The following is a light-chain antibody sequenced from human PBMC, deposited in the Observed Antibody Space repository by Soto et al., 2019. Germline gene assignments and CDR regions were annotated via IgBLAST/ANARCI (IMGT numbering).Light chain of an antibody. V-gene: IGKV3-15*01. CDR2: GAS. CDR3: QQYYNRPWT. Sequence: VMIHSPVTLSASPVVRATLSCRASHTVSSNLAWYQQKPGQAPRVLIYGASTSATGIPARFSGSGSGTEFTLTISSLQSEDFAVYYCQQYYNRPWTFGQGTKVDIK. CDR1: HTVSSN. J-gene: IGKJ1*01.